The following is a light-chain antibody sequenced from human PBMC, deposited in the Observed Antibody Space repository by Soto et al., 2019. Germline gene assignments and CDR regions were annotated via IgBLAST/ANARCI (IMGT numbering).Light chain of an antibody. V-gene: IGKV3-11*01. CDR2: DAS. CDR1: QSVSSF. Sequence: EIVLTQSPATLSLSPGKRATLSCRASQSVSSFLAWYQQKPGQAPRLLIYDASNRATGIPARFSGSGSGTDFTLTISSLEPEDFAVYYCQQRSDWPPWTFGQGTKVDIK. CDR3: QQRSDWPPWT. J-gene: IGKJ1*01.